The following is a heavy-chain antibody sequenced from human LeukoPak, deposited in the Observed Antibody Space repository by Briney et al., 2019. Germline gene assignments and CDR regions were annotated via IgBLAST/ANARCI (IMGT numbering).Heavy chain of an antibody. V-gene: IGHV4-59*12. Sequence: PSETLSLTCTVSGGSISSYYWNWIRQPPGKGLEWIGYIYYSGSTNYNPSLKSRVTISVDTSKNQFSLNLSSVTAADTAVYYCARVSCGGGTCYHSRGWFDAWGQGTLVTVSS. CDR1: GGSISSYY. CDR2: IYYSGST. CDR3: ARVSCGGGTCYHSRGWFDA. J-gene: IGHJ5*02. D-gene: IGHD2-15*01.